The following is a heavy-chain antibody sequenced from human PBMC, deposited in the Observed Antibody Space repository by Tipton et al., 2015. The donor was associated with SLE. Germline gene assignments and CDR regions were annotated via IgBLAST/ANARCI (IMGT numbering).Heavy chain of an antibody. CDR3: ARLITVFGGVYGLDV. CDR2: IYYSGST. J-gene: IGHJ6*02. D-gene: IGHD3-16*01. Sequence: LRLSCTVSGGSISSSSYYWGWIRQPPGKGLEWIGHIYYSGSTYYNPSLNSRVTISMDTSMNQVSLRLTSVTAADTAVYYCARLITVFGGVYGLDVWGQGTTVTVSS. CDR1: GGSISSSSYY. V-gene: IGHV4-39*07.